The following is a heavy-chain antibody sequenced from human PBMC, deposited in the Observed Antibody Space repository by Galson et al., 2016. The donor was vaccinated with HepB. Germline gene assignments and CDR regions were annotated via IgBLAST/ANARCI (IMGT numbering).Heavy chain of an antibody. CDR1: GGPISSSHW. V-gene: IGHV4-4*02. J-gene: IGHJ5*01. Sequence: ETLSLTCTVSGGPISSSHWWSWVRQPPGKGLEWIGQIYYTGRTNYNPSLPSRVTISVDKSKNQFSLKLSSVTAADTAVYYCAREVIRGFDSWGQGTLVTVSS. CDR3: AREVIRGFDS. CDR2: IYYTGRT.